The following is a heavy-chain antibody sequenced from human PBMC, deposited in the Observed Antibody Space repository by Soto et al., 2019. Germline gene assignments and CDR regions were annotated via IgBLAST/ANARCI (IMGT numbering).Heavy chain of an antibody. Sequence: SVKVSCKASGYTFTSYAMHWVRQAPGQRLEWMGWINAGNGNTKYSQKFQGRVTITRDTSASTAYMELSSLRSEDTAVYYCARVVFGVVTNWFDPWGQGTLVTVSS. CDR1: GYTFTSYA. D-gene: IGHD3-3*01. CDR3: ARVVFGVVTNWFDP. V-gene: IGHV1-3*01. J-gene: IGHJ5*02. CDR2: INAGNGNT.